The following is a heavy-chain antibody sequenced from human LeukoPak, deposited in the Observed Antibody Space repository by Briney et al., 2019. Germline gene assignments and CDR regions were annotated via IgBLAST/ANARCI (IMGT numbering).Heavy chain of an antibody. CDR1: GFTFSSYG. CDR2: IRYDGSNK. Sequence: GGSLRLSCAASGFTFSSYGMHWVRQAPGKGLEWVAFIRYDGSNKYYADSVKGRFTISRDNSKNTLYLQMNSLRAEDTAVYYCARGDHAFGYCSSTSCYLFDYWGQGTLVTVSS. D-gene: IGHD2-2*01. V-gene: IGHV3-30*02. J-gene: IGHJ4*02. CDR3: ARGDHAFGYCSSTSCYLFDY.